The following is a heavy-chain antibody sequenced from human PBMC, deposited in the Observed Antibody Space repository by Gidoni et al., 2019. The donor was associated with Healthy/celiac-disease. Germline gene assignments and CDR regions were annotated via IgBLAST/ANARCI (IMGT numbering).Heavy chain of an antibody. CDR2: IWYDGSNK. J-gene: IGHJ4*02. D-gene: IGHD4-17*01. CDR3: ARDFRDYGVHTGEPDY. CDR1: GFTVSSYG. Sequence: QVQLVESGGRVVQPGRSLRLCCAVAGFTVSSYGLPWVRQVPGKGLEWVDVIWYDGSNKYYADSVKGRFTISRDKSKNTLYLQMNSLRAEDTAVYYCARDFRDYGVHTGEPDYWGQGTLVTVSS. V-gene: IGHV3-33*01.